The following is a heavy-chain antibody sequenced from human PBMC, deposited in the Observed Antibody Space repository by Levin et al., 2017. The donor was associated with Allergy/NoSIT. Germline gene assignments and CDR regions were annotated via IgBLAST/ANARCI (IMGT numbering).Heavy chain of an antibody. D-gene: IGHD3-10*01. Sequence: GESLKISCQGSGYSFATYWVGWVRQMPGKGLEWMGSIFPGDSTTKISPAFQGQVTLSADNSIDVAYLHWSSLTASDTAIYYCGRQTLLRGFIKSFYAMDVWGQGTTVTVS. CDR1: GYSFATYW. CDR3: GRQTLLRGFIKSFYAMDV. V-gene: IGHV5-51*01. J-gene: IGHJ6*02. CDR2: IFPGDSTT.